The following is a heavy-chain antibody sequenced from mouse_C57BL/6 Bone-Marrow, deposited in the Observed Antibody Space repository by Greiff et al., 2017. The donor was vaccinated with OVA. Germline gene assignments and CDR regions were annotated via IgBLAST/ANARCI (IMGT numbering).Heavy chain of an antibody. J-gene: IGHJ3*01. V-gene: IGHV1-69*01. D-gene: IGHD1-1*01. CDR1: GYTFTSYW. CDR3: ARTGGRWFAY. CDR2: IDPSDSYT. Sequence: VKLQQPGAELVMPGASVKLSCKASGYTFTSYWMHWVKQRPGQGLEWIGEIDPSDSYTNYNQKFKGKSTLTVDKSSSTAYMQLSSLTSEDSAVYYCARTGGRWFAYWGQGTLVTVSA.